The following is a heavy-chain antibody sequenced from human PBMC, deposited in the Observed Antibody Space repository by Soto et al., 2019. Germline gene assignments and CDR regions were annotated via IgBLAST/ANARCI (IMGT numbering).Heavy chain of an antibody. V-gene: IGHV1-58*01. D-gene: IGHD3-10*01. J-gene: IGHJ3*02. CDR2: IVVGSGNT. CDR1: GFTFTSSA. CDR3: AADRTRTYYYGSGSDADAFDI. Sequence: SVKVSCKASGFTFTSSAVQWVRQARGQRIEWIGWIVVGSGNTNYAQKFQERVTITRDMSTSTAYMELSSLRSEDTAVYYCAADRTRTYYYGSGSDADAFDIWGQGTMVTVSS.